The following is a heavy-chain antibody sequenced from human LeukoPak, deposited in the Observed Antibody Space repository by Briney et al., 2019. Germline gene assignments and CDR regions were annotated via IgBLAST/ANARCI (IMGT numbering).Heavy chain of an antibody. V-gene: IGHV4-59*08. J-gene: IGHJ4*02. Sequence: SETLSLTCAVYAGSLSGYYWSWIRQPPGKGLEWIGYIYYSGSTNYNPSLKSRVTISVDTSKNQFSLRLSSVTAADTAVYYCATSYGSNFYWGQGTLVTVSS. CDR2: IYYSGST. D-gene: IGHD6-19*01. CDR1: AGSLSGYY. CDR3: ATSYGSNFY.